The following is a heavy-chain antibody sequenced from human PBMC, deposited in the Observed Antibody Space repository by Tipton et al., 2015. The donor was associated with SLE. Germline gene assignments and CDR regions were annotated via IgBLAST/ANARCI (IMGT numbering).Heavy chain of an antibody. J-gene: IGHJ4*02. CDR1: GGSISSYY. Sequence: TLSLTCTVSGGSISSYYWSWIRQPPGKGLEWIGFIYYSGSTNYNPSLKGRVTISVDTSKNQFSLKLSSVTAADTAVYYCASGYSSGSFDYWGQGTRVIVSS. D-gene: IGHD6-19*01. CDR2: IYYSGST. CDR3: ASGYSSGSFDY. V-gene: IGHV4-59*01.